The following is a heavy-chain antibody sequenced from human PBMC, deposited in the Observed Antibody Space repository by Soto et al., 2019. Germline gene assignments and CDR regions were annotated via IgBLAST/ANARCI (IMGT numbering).Heavy chain of an antibody. J-gene: IGHJ6*03. Sequence: SETLSLTCAVYGGSFSGYYWSWIRQPPGKGLEWIGEINHSGSTNYNPSLKSRVTISVDTSKNQFSLKLSSVTAADTAVYYCARRAGYSSGWPNYYYHYMDVWGRGTTVTVSS. CDR1: GGSFSGYY. CDR3: ARRAGYSSGWPNYYYHYMDV. CDR2: INHSGST. D-gene: IGHD6-19*01. V-gene: IGHV4-34*01.